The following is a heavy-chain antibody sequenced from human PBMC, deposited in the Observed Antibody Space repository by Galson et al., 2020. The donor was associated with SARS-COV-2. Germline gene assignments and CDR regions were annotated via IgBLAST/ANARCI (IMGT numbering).Heavy chain of an antibody. CDR2: ISWNSGSI. V-gene: IGHV3-9*01. CDR1: GFTFDDYA. D-gene: IGHD3-16*01. J-gene: IGHJ4*02. CDR3: EKVGADYFDY. Sequence: GGSLRLSCASSGFTFDDYAMHWVLQAPGKGLDWVSGISWNSGSIGYADSVKGRFTISRDNAKNSLYLQMNSLRAEDTALYYCEKVGADYFDYWGQGTLVNVSS.